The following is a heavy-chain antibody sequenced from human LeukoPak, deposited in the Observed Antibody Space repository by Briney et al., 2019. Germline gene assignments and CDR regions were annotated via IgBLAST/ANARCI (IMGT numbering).Heavy chain of an antibody. CDR2: IYHSGST. J-gene: IGHJ5*02. CDR1: GGSISSGGYY. D-gene: IGHD2/OR15-2a*01. Sequence: PSETLSLTCTVSGGSISSGGYYWSWIRQPPGKGLEWIGYIYHSGSTYYNPSLKSRVTISVDRSKNQFSLKLSSVTAADTAVYYCARDQTTSSNWFDPWGQGTLVTVSS. V-gene: IGHV4-30-2*01. CDR3: ARDQTTSSNWFDP.